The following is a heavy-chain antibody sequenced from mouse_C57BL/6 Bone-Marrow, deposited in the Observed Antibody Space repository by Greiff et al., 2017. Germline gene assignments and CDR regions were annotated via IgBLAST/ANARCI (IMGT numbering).Heavy chain of an antibody. CDR1: GYTFTSYW. V-gene: IGHV1-64*01. CDR3: ARKGGYYAFAY. CDR2: IHPNSGST. D-gene: IGHD2-3*01. Sequence: QVQLKQSGAELVKPGASVKLSCKASGYTFTSYWMHWVKQRPGQGLEWIGMIHPNSGSTNYNEKFKSKATLTVDKSSSTAYMQLSSLTSEDSAVYYCARKGGYYAFAYWGQGTLVTVSA. J-gene: IGHJ3*01.